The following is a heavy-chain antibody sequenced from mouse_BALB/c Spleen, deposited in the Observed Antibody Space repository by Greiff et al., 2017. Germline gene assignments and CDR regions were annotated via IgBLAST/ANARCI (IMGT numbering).Heavy chain of an antibody. Sequence: QVQLQQSGAELVRPGSSVKISCKASGYAFSSYWMNWVKQRPGQGLEWIGQIYPGDGDNNYNGKFKGKATLTADKSSSTAYMQLSSLTSEDSAVYFCAREGSTMITFAYWGQGTLVTVSA. CDR2: IYPGDGDN. CDR3: AREGSTMITFAY. J-gene: IGHJ3*01. D-gene: IGHD2-4*01. CDR1: GYAFSSYW. V-gene: IGHV1-80*01.